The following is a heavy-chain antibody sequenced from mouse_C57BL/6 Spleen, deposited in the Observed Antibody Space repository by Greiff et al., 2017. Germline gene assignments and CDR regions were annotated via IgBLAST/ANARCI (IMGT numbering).Heavy chain of an antibody. V-gene: IGHV1-81*01. CDR3: ARLLTSYDGYYWYIDV. J-gene: IGHJ1*03. Sequence: QVQLKESGAELARPGASVKLSCKASGYTFTSYGISWVKQRTGQGLEWIGEISPRSGNTYYNEKFKGKDTLTADKSSSTAYMELRSLTSEDSAVYFCARLLTSYDGYYWYIDVWGTGTTVTVSS. CDR1: GYTFTSYG. CDR2: ISPRSGNT. D-gene: IGHD2-3*01.